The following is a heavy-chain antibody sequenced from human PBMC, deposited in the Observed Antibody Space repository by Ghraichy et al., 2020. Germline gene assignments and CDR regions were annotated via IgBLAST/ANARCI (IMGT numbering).Heavy chain of an antibody. CDR3: ARDPGPGYCSSTSCYGYYYYYGMDV. J-gene: IGHJ6*02. Sequence: ASVKVSCKASGYTFTSYGISWVRQAPGQGLEWMGWISAYNGNTNYAQKLQGRVTMTTDTSTSTAYMELRSLRSDDTAVYYCARDPGPGYCSSTSCYGYYYYYGMDVWGQGTTVTVSS. D-gene: IGHD2-2*03. CDR2: ISAYNGNT. V-gene: IGHV1-18*04. CDR1: GYTFTSYG.